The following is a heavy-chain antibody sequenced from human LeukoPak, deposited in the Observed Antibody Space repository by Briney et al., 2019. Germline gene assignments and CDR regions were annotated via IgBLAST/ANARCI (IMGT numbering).Heavy chain of an antibody. D-gene: IGHD2-15*01. Sequence: GASVKVSCKASGYTFTGYYMHWVRQAPGQGLEWMGWVNPNSGGTNYAQKFQGRVTMTRDTSISTAYMELSRLRSDDTAVYYCARDRTVVVVAATFDPWGQGTLVTVSS. CDR1: GYTFTGYY. CDR3: ARDRTVVVVAATFDP. CDR2: VNPNSGGT. V-gene: IGHV1-2*02. J-gene: IGHJ5*02.